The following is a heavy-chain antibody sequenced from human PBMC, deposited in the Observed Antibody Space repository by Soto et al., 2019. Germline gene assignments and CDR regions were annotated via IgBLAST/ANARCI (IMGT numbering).Heavy chain of an antibody. D-gene: IGHD6-6*01. Sequence: ASVKVSCKASGFTFTSSAVQWVRQARGQRLEWIGWIVVGSGNTNYAQKFQERVTITRGMSTSTAYMELSSLRSEDTAVYYCAADYGYSSSSGTFDIWGQGTMVTVSS. J-gene: IGHJ3*02. CDR3: AADYGYSSSSGTFDI. CDR2: IVVGSGNT. V-gene: IGHV1-58*01. CDR1: GFTFTSSA.